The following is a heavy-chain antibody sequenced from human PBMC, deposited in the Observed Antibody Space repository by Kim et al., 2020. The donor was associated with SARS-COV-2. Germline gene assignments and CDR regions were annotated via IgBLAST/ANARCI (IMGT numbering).Heavy chain of an antibody. J-gene: IGHJ5*02. CDR2: IDHSGST. CDR1: GGSISSSNW. CDR3: ARGVSSAWTLRDYYDP. Sequence: SETLSLTCAVSGGSISSSNWWCWVRQPPGKGLEWIGEIDHSGSTNYNSSLKSRLTIEVDKAKNQFSLKLSSVTAADTAVYYCARGVSSAWTLRDYYDPWG. D-gene: IGHD6-19*01. V-gene: IGHV4-4*02.